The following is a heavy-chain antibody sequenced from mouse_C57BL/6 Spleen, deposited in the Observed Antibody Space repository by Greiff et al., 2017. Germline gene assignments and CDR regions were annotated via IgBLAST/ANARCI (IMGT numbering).Heavy chain of an antibody. CDR2: IYPGSGST. D-gene: IGHD2-1*01. Sequence: VQLQQPGAELVKPGASVKMSCKASGYTFTSYWITWVKQRPGQGLEWIGDIYPGSGSTDYNEKFKSKATLTVDTSSSTAYMQLSSLTSEDSAVYYCARSYYGNYLFVMDYWGQGTSVTVSS. CDR1: GYTFTSYW. CDR3: ARSYYGNYLFVMDY. J-gene: IGHJ4*01. V-gene: IGHV1-55*01.